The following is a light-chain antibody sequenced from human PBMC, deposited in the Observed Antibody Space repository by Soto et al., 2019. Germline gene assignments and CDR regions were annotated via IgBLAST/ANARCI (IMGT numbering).Light chain of an antibody. V-gene: IGKV3-11*01. CDR3: QQRSNWPRWT. CDR1: QSVSSY. CDR2: DAS. Sequence: EIVLTQSPATLSLSPGDRSTLSCRASQSVSSYLAWYQQQPGQAPRLLIYDASNRATGIPARFSGSGSGTDFTLTISSLEPEDFAVYYCQQRSNWPRWTFGQGTKVEIK. J-gene: IGKJ1*01.